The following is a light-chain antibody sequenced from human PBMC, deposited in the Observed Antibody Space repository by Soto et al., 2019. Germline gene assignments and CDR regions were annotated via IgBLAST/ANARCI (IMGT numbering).Light chain of an antibody. CDR1: QDISNY. CDR2: DAS. Sequence: DIQMTQSPSSLSASVADRVTITCQASQDISNYLNWYQQKPGKAPKLLIYDASNLETGVPSRFSGSGSWTDFSFTISSLQPEYIATYYCQQYDNLSITFGQGTRLEIK. CDR3: QQYDNLSIT. J-gene: IGKJ5*01. V-gene: IGKV1-33*01.